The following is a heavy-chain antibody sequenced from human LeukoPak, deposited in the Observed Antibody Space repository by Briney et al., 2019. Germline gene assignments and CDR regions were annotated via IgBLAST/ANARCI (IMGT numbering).Heavy chain of an antibody. CDR2: ISSSSNTI. Sequence: GGSLRLSCAASGFTFSSYNMNWVRQAPGKGLEWVSYISSSSNTIYYADSVKGRFTISRDNAKNSLYLQMNSLRAEDTAVYYCARDRGYTHGWYMDVWGRGTTVTVSS. D-gene: IGHD5-18*01. CDR1: GFTFSSYN. CDR3: ARDRGYTHGWYMDV. J-gene: IGHJ6*03. V-gene: IGHV3-48*01.